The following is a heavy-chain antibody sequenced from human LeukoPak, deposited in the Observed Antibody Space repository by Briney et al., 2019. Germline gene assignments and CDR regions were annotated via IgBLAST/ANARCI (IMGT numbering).Heavy chain of an antibody. V-gene: IGHV3-74*01. J-gene: IGHJ4*02. D-gene: IGHD6-19*01. CDR2: ISPDGRTA. CDR3: AKRPGDTSGWPYYFDY. CDR1: GFTFSSYW. Sequence: GGSLRLSCAASGFTFSSYWIHWVRQAPGKGLVWVSRISPDGRTASYADSVKGRFTISRDNAKSTLYLQMNSLRAEDTAVYFCAKRPGDTSGWPYYFDYWGQGTLVTVSS.